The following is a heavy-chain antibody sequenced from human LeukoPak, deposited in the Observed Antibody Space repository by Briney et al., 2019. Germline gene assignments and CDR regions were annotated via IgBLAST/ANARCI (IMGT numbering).Heavy chain of an antibody. CDR3: ARNNGMDV. CDR2: VNRDGSET. V-gene: IGHV3-7*03. Sequence: GGSLGLSWAASGFPLSSHWMTWVRQVPGRGPEWVANVNRDGSETYYLDSVKGRFTISKDNAKNSLYLQMNSLRAEDTALYHCARNNGMDVWGQGTTVIVSS. CDR1: GFPLSSHW. J-gene: IGHJ6*02.